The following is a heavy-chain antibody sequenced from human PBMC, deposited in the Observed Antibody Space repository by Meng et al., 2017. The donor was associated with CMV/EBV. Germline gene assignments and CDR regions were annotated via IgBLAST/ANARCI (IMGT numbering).Heavy chain of an antibody. CDR2: IIPIFGTA. CDR1: GGTFSSYA. CDR3: ATKDIVVVPAVLEYGMDV. D-gene: IGHD2-2*01. J-gene: IGHJ6*02. V-gene: IGHV1-69*05. Sequence: SVKVSCKASGGTFSSYAISWVRQAPGQGLEWMGGIIPIFGTANYAQKFQGRVTITTDESTSTAYMEPSSLKSEDTAVYYCATKDIVVVPAVLEYGMDVWGQGTTVTVSS.